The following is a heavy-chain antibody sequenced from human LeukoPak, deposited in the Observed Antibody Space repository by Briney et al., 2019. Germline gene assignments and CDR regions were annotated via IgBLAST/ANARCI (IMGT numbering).Heavy chain of an antibody. Sequence: PGGSLRLSCAASGCTFSSYGMHWVRQAPGKGLEWVAVIWYDGSNKYYADSVKGRFTISRDNSKNTLYLQMNSLRAEDTAVYYCARGQQLVLSDAFDIWGQGTMVTVSS. CDR2: IWYDGSNK. CDR1: GCTFSSYG. D-gene: IGHD6-13*01. V-gene: IGHV3-33*01. CDR3: ARGQQLVLSDAFDI. J-gene: IGHJ3*02.